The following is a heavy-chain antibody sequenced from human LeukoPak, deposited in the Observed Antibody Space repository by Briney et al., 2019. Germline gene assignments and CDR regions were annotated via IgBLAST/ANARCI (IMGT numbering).Heavy chain of an antibody. V-gene: IGHV1-18*01. CDR1: GYTFTSYG. CDR3: ARVGDSSGYYYYFDY. D-gene: IGHD3-22*01. CDR2: ISAYDGNT. J-gene: IGHJ4*02. Sequence: ASVKVSCKASGYTFTSYGISWVRQPPGQGLEWMGWISAYDGNTNYAQKLQGRVTMTTDTSTSTAYMELRSLRSDDTAVYYCARVGDSSGYYYYFDYWGQGTLVTVSP.